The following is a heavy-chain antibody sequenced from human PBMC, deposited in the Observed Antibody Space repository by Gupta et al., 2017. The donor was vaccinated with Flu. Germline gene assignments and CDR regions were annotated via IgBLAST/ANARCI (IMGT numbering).Heavy chain of an antibody. V-gene: IGHV4-59*01. CDR1: SDSFSNFF. CDR2: IYHNGTT. CDR3: ARELIYRPRIPSATTVFFYGLDI. J-gene: IGHJ6*02. D-gene: IGHD4-11*01. Sequence: QVLLQESGPRLVKPSETLSLSCTISSDSFSNFFWSWVRQSPGKGLEWIGFIYHNGTTNYNPSLRSRVTRSVDASKNQVSLELKSVTAADTAVYYCARELIYRPRIPSATTVFFYGLDIWGPGTTVTV.